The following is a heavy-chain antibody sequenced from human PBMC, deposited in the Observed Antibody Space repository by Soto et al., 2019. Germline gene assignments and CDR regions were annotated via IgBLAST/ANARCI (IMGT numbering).Heavy chain of an antibody. V-gene: IGHV3-33*08. CDR3: ARDGKVEMATTAPDY. J-gene: IGHJ4*02. Sequence: PGGSLRLSCAASGFTFSSYAMHWVRQAPGKGLEWVAVIWYDGSNKYYADSVKGRFTISRDNSKNTLYLQMNSLRAEDTAVYYCARDGKVEMATTAPDYWGQGTLVTVSS. CDR1: GFTFSSYA. D-gene: IGHD1-1*01. CDR2: IWYDGSNK.